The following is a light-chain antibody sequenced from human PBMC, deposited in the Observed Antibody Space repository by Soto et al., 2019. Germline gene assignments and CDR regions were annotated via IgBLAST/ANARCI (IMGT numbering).Light chain of an antibody. CDR3: GTWDSSRSAVV. CDR2: DND. CDR1: SSNIGNNY. V-gene: IGLV1-51*01. J-gene: IGLJ2*01. Sequence: QSVLTQPPSVSAAPGQKVTISCSGGSSNIGNNYVSWYQQLPGTAPKLLIYDNDKRPSGIPDRFSGSQSGTSATLGITGLQTGDEADYYCGTWDSSRSAVVFGGGTKLTVL.